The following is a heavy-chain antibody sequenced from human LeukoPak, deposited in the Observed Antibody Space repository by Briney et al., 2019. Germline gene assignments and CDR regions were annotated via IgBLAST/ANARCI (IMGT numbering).Heavy chain of an antibody. CDR2: INSDGRSM. V-gene: IGHV3-74*01. J-gene: IGHJ3*02. Sequence: PGGSLRLSCAASGFTFSTNWMYWVRQAPGKGLVWVSRINSDGRSMGYADSVKGRFTISRDNAYNTLYLQMYSLRAEDTALYYCASGGRVGDIFDIWGQGTMVRVSS. CDR3: ASGGRVGDIFDI. CDR1: GFTFSTNW. D-gene: IGHD2-15*01.